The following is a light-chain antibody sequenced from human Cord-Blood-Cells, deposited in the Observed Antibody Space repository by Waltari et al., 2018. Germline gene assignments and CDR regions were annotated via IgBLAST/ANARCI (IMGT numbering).Light chain of an antibody. Sequence: DIQMTQSPSSLSASVGDSITITCRASQSISSYLKWYQQKPGKAPKLLIYAASSLQSGVPSRFSGSGAGKDLTLTISSLQPEDFAKYYCQQSYSTPQTFGQGTKVESK. V-gene: IGKV1-39*01. J-gene: IGKJ1*01. CDR1: QSISSY. CDR2: AAS. CDR3: QQSYSTPQT.